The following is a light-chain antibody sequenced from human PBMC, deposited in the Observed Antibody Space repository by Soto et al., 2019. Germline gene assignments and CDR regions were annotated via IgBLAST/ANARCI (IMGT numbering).Light chain of an antibody. CDR2: AAS. Sequence: DIVMTQSPDSLAVSLGERATINCKSSQSVLYSSNNKNYLAWYQQKPGKAPKLLIYAASSLQSGVPSRFSGSGSGTDFTLTITSLQPEDFATYYCQQSYSTPPITFGQGTRLEI. J-gene: IGKJ5*01. CDR3: QQSYSTPPIT. CDR1: QSVLYSSNNKNY. V-gene: IGKV4-1*01.